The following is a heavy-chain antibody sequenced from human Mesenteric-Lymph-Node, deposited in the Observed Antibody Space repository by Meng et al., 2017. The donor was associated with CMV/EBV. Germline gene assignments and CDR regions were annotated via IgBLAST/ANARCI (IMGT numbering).Heavy chain of an antibody. CDR1: GYTFTSYG. J-gene: IGHJ4*02. V-gene: IGHV1-18*01. D-gene: IGHD1-1*01. Sequence: ASVKVSCKASGYTFTSYGISWVRQAPGQGLEWMGWISVYNGNTVYAQKLQDRVTMTTDTSTSTAYMELRSLRSDDTAVYYCARGDWNEHFFDYWGQGTLVTVSS. CDR3: ARGDWNEHFFDY. CDR2: ISVYNGNT.